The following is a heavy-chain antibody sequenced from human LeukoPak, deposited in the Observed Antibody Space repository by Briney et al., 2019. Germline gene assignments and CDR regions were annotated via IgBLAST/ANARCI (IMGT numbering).Heavy chain of an antibody. V-gene: IGHV4-4*07. CDR2: IYTSGGT. CDR1: GGSLSSYY. Sequence: KPSETLSLTCTVSGGSLSSYYRSLIRQPAREGLGWVGRIYTSGGTNYNPSLKSRVTMSVDTSKNQFSLKLSSVTAADTAVYYCARVKGYCSSTSCYSYYYYMDVWGKGTTVTVSS. CDR3: ARVKGYCSSTSCYSYYYYMDV. D-gene: IGHD2-2*02. J-gene: IGHJ6*03.